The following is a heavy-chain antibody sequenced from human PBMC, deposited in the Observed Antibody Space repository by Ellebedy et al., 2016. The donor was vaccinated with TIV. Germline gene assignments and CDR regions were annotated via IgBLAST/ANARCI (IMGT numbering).Heavy chain of an antibody. V-gene: IGHV4-39*01. D-gene: IGHD5-24*01. Sequence: MPSETLSLTCTVSGGSISSSSYYWGWIRQPPGKGLEWIGSIYYSGSTYYNPSLKSRVTISVDTSKNQFSLKLSSVTAADTAVYYCARHGGEMATIPDAFDYWGQGTLVTVSS. CDR3: ARHGGEMATIPDAFDY. CDR1: GGSISSSSYY. J-gene: IGHJ4*02. CDR2: IYYSGST.